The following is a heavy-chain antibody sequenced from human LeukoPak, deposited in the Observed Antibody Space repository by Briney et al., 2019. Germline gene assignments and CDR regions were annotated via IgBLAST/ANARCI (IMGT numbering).Heavy chain of an antibody. CDR2: INHSGST. D-gene: IGHD6-13*01. Sequence: PSQTLSLTCAVYGGSFSGYYWSWIRQPPGKGLEWIGEINHSGSTNYNPSLKSRVTISVDTSKNQFSLKLSSVTAADTAVYYCARVGDIAAAGTGYNWFDPWGQGTLVTVSS. J-gene: IGHJ5*02. CDR3: ARVGDIAAAGTGYNWFDP. CDR1: GGSFSGYY. V-gene: IGHV4-34*01.